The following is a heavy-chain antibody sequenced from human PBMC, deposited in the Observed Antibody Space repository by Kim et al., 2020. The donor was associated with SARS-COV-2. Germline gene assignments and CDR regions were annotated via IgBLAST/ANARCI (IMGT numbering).Heavy chain of an antibody. CDR3: AKEHIVVVPYGMDV. CDR1: GFTFSSYG. V-gene: IGHV3-30*18. Sequence: GGSLRLSCAASGFTFSSYGMHWVRQSPGKGLEWVAVISYDGSNKYYADSVKGRFTISRDNSKNTLYLQMNSLRAEDTAVYYCAKEHIVVVPYGMDVWGQGTTVTVSS. CDR2: ISYDGSNK. D-gene: IGHD2-2*01. J-gene: IGHJ6*02.